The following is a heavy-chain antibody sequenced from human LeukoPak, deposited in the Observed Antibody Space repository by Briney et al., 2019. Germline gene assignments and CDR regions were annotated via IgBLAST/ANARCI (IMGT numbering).Heavy chain of an antibody. CDR3: AGATSWYNYFDY. CDR2: ISSSGSTI. D-gene: IGHD6-13*01. V-gene: IGHV3-11*01. Sequence: GGSLRLSCAASGFTFSDYYMSWIRQAPGKGLEWVSYISSSGSTIYYADSVKGRFTISRDNAKNSLYLQINSLRAEDTALYYCAGATSWYNYFDYWGQGTLVTVSS. CDR1: GFTFSDYY. J-gene: IGHJ4*02.